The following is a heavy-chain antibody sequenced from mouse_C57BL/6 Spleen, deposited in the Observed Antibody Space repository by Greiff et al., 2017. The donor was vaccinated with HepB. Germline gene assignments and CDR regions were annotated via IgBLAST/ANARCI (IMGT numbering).Heavy chain of an antibody. CDR3: ARYTVDFDY. D-gene: IGHD1-1*01. V-gene: IGHV1-50*01. Sequence: QVQLKQPGAELVKPGASVKLSCKASGYTFTSYWMQWVKQRPGQGLEWIGEIDPSDSYTNYNQKFKGKATLTVDTSSSTAYMQLSSLTSEDSAVYYCARYTVDFDYWGQGTTLTVSS. CDR2: IDPSDSYT. CDR1: GYTFTSYW. J-gene: IGHJ2*01.